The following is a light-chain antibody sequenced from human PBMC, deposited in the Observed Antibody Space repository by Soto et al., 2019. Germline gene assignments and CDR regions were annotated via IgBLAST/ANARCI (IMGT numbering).Light chain of an antibody. CDR2: DAS. J-gene: IGKJ4*01. V-gene: IGKV1-33*01. CDR1: QDISNS. CDR3: QQYDDLSALT. Sequence: DIQMTQSPSSLSASVGDRVTVTCQASQDISNSLNWYQHKPGEAPRLLIYDASNLEAVVPSRFSGSGSGTHFTFTISSLQTEDIATYYCQQYDDLSALTFGGGTKVE.